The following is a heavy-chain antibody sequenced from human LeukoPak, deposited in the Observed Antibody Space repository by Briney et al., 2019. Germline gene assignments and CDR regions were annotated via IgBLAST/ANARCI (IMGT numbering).Heavy chain of an antibody. Sequence: SETLSLTCTVSGASISSSGYLWGWIRQPPGKGMEWVGSIYYSGTTYYNPSLKSRLTMSVDAPKNQFSLKLSSVTAADTAVYYCARHSKYYYDSSGSYVGYFQHWGQGTLVTVSS. CDR1: GASISSSGYL. CDR3: ARHSKYYYDSSGSYVGYFQH. J-gene: IGHJ1*01. V-gene: IGHV4-39*01. CDR2: IYYSGTT. D-gene: IGHD3-22*01.